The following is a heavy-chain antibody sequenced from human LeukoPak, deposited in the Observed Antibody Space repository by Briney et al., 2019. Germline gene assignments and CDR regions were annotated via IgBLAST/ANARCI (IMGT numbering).Heavy chain of an antibody. Sequence: SETLSLTCTVSGYSISSGYYWGWIRQPPGKGLEWIGSIYRSGSTFYNPSLKSRVTISVDTSKNQFSLKLSSVTAADTAVYYCARGRVTTRPPDAFDIWGQGTMVTVSS. V-gene: IGHV4-38-2*02. CDR3: ARGRVTTRPPDAFDI. J-gene: IGHJ3*02. D-gene: IGHD4-17*01. CDR2: IYRSGST. CDR1: GYSISSGYY.